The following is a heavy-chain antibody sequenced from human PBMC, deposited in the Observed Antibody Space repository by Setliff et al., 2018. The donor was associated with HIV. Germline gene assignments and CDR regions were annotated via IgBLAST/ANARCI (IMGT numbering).Heavy chain of an antibody. CDR1: GYTFTSYD. V-gene: IGHV1-8*03. D-gene: IGHD3-22*01. J-gene: IGHJ4*02. CDR2: MNPNSGNR. Sequence: ASVKVSCKTSGYTFTSYDINWVRQATGQGLEWMGWMNPNSGNRGYAQKSQGRVTISRNTSISTAYMELSGLRSEDTAVYYCARGRGRYYDSRSYLDYWGQGTQVTVSS. CDR3: ARGRGRYYDSRSYLDY.